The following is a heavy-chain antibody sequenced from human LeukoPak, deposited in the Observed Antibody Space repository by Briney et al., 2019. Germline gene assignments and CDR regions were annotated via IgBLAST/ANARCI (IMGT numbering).Heavy chain of an antibody. D-gene: IGHD5-24*01. J-gene: IGHJ4*02. Sequence: VSVTVSCTASGYTFTNYDITWVRQANGQGNGWKGWMNPNSGNTGYAQKFQGSVTLTRNTSISTAYMELSSLRSEDTAVYYCARDTPGDGYNRGDYWGQGTLVTVSS. CDR3: ARDTPGDGYNRGDY. V-gene: IGHV1-8*01. CDR2: MNPNSGNT. CDR1: GYTFTNYD.